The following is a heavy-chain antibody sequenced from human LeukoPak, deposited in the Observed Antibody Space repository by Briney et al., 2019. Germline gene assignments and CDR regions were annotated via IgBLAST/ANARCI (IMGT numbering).Heavy chain of an antibody. V-gene: IGHV1-46*01. J-gene: IGHJ4*02. CDR1: GYTFTSYY. CDR3: VRVWFGELWEGFDY. Sequence: GASVKVSCKASGYTFTSYYMHWVRQAPGQGLEWMGIINPSGGSTSYAQKFQGRVTMTRNTSISTAYMELSSLRSEDTAVYYCVRVWFGELWEGFDYWGQGTLVTVSS. CDR2: INPSGGST. D-gene: IGHD3-10*01.